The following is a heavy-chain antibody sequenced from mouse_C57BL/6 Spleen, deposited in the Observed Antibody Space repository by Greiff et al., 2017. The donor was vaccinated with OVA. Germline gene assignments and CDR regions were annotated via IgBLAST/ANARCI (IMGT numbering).Heavy chain of an antibody. CDR2: INPENGNT. J-gene: IGHJ4*01. V-gene: IGHV14-3*01. CDR1: GFNIKNTY. Sequence: VHVKQSVAELVRPGASVKLSCTASGFNIKNTYMHWVKQRPEKGLEWIGRINPENGNTKYATKFQGKATITADTSSNTAYLRLSRLTSEDTAIYYCARWNDGYDDMDYWGQGTSVTV. CDR3: ARWNDGYDDMDY. D-gene: IGHD2-3*01.